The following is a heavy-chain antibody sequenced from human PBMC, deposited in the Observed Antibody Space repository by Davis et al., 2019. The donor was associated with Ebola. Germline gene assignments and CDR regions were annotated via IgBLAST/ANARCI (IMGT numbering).Heavy chain of an antibody. J-gene: IGHJ4*02. CDR3: ARVWSGNGIDY. CDR2: INHSGST. Sequence: SETLSLTCAVYGGSFSGYYWSWIRQPPGKGLEWIGEINHSGSTNYNPSLKSRVTISVDTSKNQLSLKLSSVTAADTAVYYCARVWSGNGIDYWGQGTLVTVSS. CDR1: GGSFSGYY. D-gene: IGHD3-3*01. V-gene: IGHV4-34*01.